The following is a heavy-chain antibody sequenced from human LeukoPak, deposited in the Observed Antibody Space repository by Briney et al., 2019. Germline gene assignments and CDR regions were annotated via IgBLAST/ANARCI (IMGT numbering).Heavy chain of an antibody. J-gene: IGHJ6*02. CDR3: ARGDIVVVPAANQPDYYYYYGMDV. Sequence: TSETLSLTCAVYGGSFRGYYWSWIRQPPGKGLEGIGEINHSGSTNYNPSLKSRVTISVDTSKNQFSLKLSSVTAADTAVYYCARGDIVVVPAANQPDYYYYYGMDVWGQGTTVTVSS. D-gene: IGHD2-2*01. V-gene: IGHV4-34*01. CDR1: GGSFRGYY. CDR2: INHSGST.